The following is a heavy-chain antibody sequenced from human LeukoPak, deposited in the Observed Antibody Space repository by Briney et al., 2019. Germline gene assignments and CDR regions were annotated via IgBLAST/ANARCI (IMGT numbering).Heavy chain of an antibody. Sequence: SETLSLTCTVSGGSISSYYWSWIRQPPGKGLEWIGYIYYSGSTNYNPSPKSRVTISVDTSKNQFSLKLSSVTAADTAVYYCARSYNWNDVGTLRPWGQGTLVAVSS. CDR1: GGSISSYY. CDR2: IYYSGST. V-gene: IGHV4-59*01. J-gene: IGHJ5*02. CDR3: ARSYNWNDVGTLRP. D-gene: IGHD1-1*01.